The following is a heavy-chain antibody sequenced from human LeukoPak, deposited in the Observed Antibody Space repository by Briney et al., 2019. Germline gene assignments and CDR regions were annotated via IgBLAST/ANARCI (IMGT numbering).Heavy chain of an antibody. J-gene: IGHJ4*02. CDR1: GFTFSSYA. CDR3: ASGIRAFDN. CDR2: ISYDGPNK. D-gene: IGHD1-26*01. Sequence: GGSLRLSCAASGFTFSSYAMHWVRQAPGKGLEWVAAISYDGPNKYYVDSVKGRFTISRDNSKNTLYLQMNSLRAEDTAVYYCASGIRAFDNWGQGTLVTVSA. V-gene: IGHV3-30*04.